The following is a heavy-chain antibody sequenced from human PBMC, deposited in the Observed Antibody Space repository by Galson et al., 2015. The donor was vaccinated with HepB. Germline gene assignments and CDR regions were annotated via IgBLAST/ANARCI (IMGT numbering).Heavy chain of an antibody. Sequence: SLRLSCATSGFTFSVYWMNWVRQVPGKGLEWVSRINQDGSSTCYADSVKGRFTISRDSAENTVYLEMNSLRIEDTALYYCTRWNHASDMWGQGTMVTVSS. V-gene: IGHV3-74*01. CDR1: GFTFSVYW. J-gene: IGHJ3*02. D-gene: IGHD1-1*01. CDR2: INQDGSST. CDR3: TRWNHASDM.